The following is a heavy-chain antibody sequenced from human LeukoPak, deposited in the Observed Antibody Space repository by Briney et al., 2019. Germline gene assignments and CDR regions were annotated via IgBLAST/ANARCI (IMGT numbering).Heavy chain of an antibody. CDR2: IYYSGST. CDR1: GGSFTSSNYY. V-gene: IGHV4-39*07. CDR3: ARGGYYGSGNDFRFDP. J-gene: IGHJ5*02. Sequence: SETVSLTCTVSGGSFTSSNYYWGWIRQPPGKGLEWIGSIYYSGSTYYNPSLKSRVTISVDTSKNQFSLKLSSVTAADTAIYYCARGGYYGSGNDFRFDPWGQGTLVTVSS. D-gene: IGHD3-10*01.